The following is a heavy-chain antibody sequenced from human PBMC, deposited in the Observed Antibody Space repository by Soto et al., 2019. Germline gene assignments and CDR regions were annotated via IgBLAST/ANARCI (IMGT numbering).Heavy chain of an antibody. Sequence: SVKGSCMASGGTFSSYAISWVRQAPGQGLEWMGGIIPIFGTANYAQKFQGRVTITADKSTSTAYMELSSLRSEDTAVYYCARDRRDTMIVVVTNEYGMDVWRQGTTVTVSS. V-gene: IGHV1-69*06. CDR3: ARDRRDTMIVVVTNEYGMDV. D-gene: IGHD3-22*01. CDR1: GGTFSSYA. J-gene: IGHJ6*02. CDR2: IIPIFGTA.